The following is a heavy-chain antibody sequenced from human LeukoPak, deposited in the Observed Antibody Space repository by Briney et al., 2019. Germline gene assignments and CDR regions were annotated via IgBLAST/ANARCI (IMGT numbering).Heavy chain of an antibody. V-gene: IGHV5-51*01. J-gene: IGHJ4*02. D-gene: IGHD6-19*01. CDR2: IYPGDSDT. CDR3: ARHRPHTDSNSVADYYFDY. Sequence: GESLKISCKGSGYSFTTYWIGWVRQMPGKGLEGMGIIYPGDSDTQYSPSFQGQVTISADKAISTAYLQGSNLKASDTAMYYCARHRPHTDSNSVADYYFDYWGQGTLVTVS. CDR1: GYSFTTYW.